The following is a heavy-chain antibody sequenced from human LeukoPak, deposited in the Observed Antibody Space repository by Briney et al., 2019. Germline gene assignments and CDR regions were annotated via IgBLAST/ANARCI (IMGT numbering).Heavy chain of an antibody. D-gene: IGHD6-19*01. V-gene: IGHV3-33*01. CDR1: GFTFSSYG. CDR2: IWYDGSNK. J-gene: IGHJ4*02. CDR3: APLAVAGTPRDY. Sequence: PGGSLRLSCAASGFTFSSYGMHWVRQAPGKGLEWVAVIWYDGSNKYYADSVKGRFTISRDNSKNTLYLQMNSLRAEDTAVYYCAPLAVAGTPRDYWGQGTLVTASS.